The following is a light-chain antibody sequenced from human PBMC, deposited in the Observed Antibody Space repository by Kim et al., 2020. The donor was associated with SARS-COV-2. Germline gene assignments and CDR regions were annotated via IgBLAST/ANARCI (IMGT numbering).Light chain of an antibody. CDR3: QTWGNGIWV. J-gene: IGLJ3*02. Sequence: AWVKLNCTLSSGHSSYDITWQQQQREKGRRYVMKVNSDGSHNGGDGIPDRFSGSSSGAERYLTISSHQSEDEADYYCQTWGNGIWVFGGGTQLTVL. V-gene: IGLV4-69*01. CDR1: SGHSSYD. CDR2: VNSDGSH.